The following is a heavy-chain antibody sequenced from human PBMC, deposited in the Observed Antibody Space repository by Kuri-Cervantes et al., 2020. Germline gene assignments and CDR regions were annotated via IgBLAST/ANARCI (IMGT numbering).Heavy chain of an antibody. D-gene: IGHD6-6*01. CDR2: ISGSGGST. CDR3: ARAGSSADWDV. J-gene: IGHJ6*02. Sequence: GESLKISCAASGFTFSSYAMSWVRQAPGKGLEWVSAISGSGGSTYYADSVKGRFTISRDNSKNTLHLQMNSLRAEDTAVYYCARAGSSADWDVWGQGTTVTVSS. V-gene: IGHV3-23*01. CDR1: GFTFSSYA.